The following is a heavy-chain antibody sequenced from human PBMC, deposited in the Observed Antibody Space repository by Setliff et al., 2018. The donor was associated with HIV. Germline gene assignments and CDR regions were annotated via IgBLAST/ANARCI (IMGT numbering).Heavy chain of an antibody. Sequence: SETLSLTCAVYGGSLSSSYWTWIRQAPGKGLEWIGEINHSGTANYNPSLKSRVTMSLDRSKRQFSLKLTSLTAADTAVYYCARTQGLGLDWGQGTLVTVSS. CDR3: ARTQGLGLD. J-gene: IGHJ4*02. CDR1: GGSLSSSY. CDR2: INHSGTA. V-gene: IGHV4-34*01.